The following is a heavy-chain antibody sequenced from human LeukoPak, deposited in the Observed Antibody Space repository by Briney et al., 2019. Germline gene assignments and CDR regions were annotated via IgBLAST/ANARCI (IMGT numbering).Heavy chain of an antibody. V-gene: IGHV4-4*07. CDR1: GGSISSYY. CDR2: IYSRVT. J-gene: IGHJ5*02. D-gene: IGHD3-10*01. CDR3: ARDSGTTGEVKFDP. Sequence: SETLSLTCTVSGGSISSYYWSWIRQPAGKGLEWIGRIYSRVTTYNPSLKSRVTMSADTSRNHVSLTLNSVTAADTAVYYCARDSGTTGEVKFDPWGQGTLVTVSS.